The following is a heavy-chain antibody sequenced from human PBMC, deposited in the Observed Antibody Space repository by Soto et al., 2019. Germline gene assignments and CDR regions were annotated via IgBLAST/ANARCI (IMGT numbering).Heavy chain of an antibody. CDR1: GFTFSSFS. D-gene: IGHD3-22*01. V-gene: IGHV3-21*04. J-gene: IGHJ4*02. CDR3: ARLYDSSGFYFFDY. Sequence: PGGSLRLSCAASGFTFSSFSMNWVRQTPGRGLEWVASIGSSGSFIYYVDSLKGRFTISRDNAKNSLYLQMNSLRAEDTAVYYCARLYDSSGFYFFDYWGQGTPVTVSS. CDR2: IGSSGSFI.